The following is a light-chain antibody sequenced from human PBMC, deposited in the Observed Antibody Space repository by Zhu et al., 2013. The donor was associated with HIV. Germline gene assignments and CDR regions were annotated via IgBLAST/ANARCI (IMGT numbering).Light chain of an antibody. CDR2: DVS. V-gene: IGLV2-11*01. CDR3: AAWDDSLYGYV. Sequence: QSALPQPRSVSGSPGQSVIISCTGTSTDVAFYNFVSWYQQYPGQVPKLIIYDVSQRPSGVPDRFSGSKSGSTASLAISGLQSEDDAEYYCAAWDDSLYGYVFGTGTKLTVL. J-gene: IGLJ1*01. CDR1: STDVAFYNF.